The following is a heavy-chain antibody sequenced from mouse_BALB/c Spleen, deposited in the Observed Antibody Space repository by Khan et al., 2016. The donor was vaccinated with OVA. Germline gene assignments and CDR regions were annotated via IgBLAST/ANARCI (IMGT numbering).Heavy chain of an antibody. V-gene: IGHV2-9*02. Sequence: QVQLQQSGPAMVAPSQSLSITCTVSGFSLTSYGVHWVRQPPGKGLEWLGVIWAGGSTNYNSALMSRLSISKDNSKSQVFLKMNSLQTDDTAMYYCARYYGNYGGYFDVWGAGTTVTVSS. J-gene: IGHJ1*01. CDR2: IWAGGST. CDR3: ARYYGNYGGYFDV. D-gene: IGHD2-1*01. CDR1: GFSLTSYG.